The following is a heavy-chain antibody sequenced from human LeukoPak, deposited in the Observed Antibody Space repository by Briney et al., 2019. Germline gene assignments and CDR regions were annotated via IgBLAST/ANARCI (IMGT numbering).Heavy chain of an antibody. CDR3: AKAFDYALDV. Sequence: SETLSLTCSVSGDSISNYYCNWIRQPPGKGLEWIGYVHYGGSTNHNPSLKSRVTTSVDTSKNQCSLRLSSVTAADTAIYYCAKAFDYALDVWGQGTTVTVSS. V-gene: IGHV4-59*12. CDR1: GDSISNYY. J-gene: IGHJ6*02. CDR2: VHYGGST.